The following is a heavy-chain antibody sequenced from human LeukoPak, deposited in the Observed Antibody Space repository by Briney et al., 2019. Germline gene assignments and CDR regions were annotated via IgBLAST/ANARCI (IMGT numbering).Heavy chain of an antibody. J-gene: IGHJ3*02. D-gene: IGHD1-26*01. V-gene: IGHV4-59*08. CDR1: GGSISSYY. Sequence: PSETLSLTCIVSGGSISSYYWSWIRQPPGKGLEWIGHIYYTGSTNYNPSLKSRVTISVDTSKNQLSLKLSSVTAADTAVYYCARQDSGSYLNPLDIWGQGTVVTVSS. CDR2: IYYTGST. CDR3: ARQDSGSYLNPLDI.